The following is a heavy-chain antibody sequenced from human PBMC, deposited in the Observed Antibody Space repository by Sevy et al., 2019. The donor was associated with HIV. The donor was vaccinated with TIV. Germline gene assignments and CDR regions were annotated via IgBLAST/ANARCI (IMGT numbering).Heavy chain of an antibody. V-gene: IGHV3-33*01. J-gene: IGHJ5*02. CDR2: IWYDGSNK. D-gene: IGHD1-26*01. CDR3: ARGPGGAHRQDWFDP. Sequence: GGSLRLSCAASGFTFSSYGMHWVRQAPGKGLEWVAVIWYDGSNKYYADSVKGRFTISRDNSKNTLYLQMNSLRAEDTAAYYCARGPGGAHRQDWFDPWGQGTLVTVSS. CDR1: GFTFSSYG.